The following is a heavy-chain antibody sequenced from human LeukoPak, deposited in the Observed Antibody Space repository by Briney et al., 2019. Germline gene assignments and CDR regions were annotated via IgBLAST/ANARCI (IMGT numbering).Heavy chain of an antibody. CDR1: GYTFTSYY. CDR3: AMRKPYDSSGPFDY. D-gene: IGHD3-22*01. J-gene: IGHJ4*02. V-gene: IGHV1-3*01. Sequence: GASVKVSCKASGYTFTSYYMHWVRQAPGQRLEWMGWINAGNGNTKYSQKFQGRVTITRDTSASTAYMELSSLRSEDTAMYYCAMRKPYDSSGPFDYWGQGTLVTVSS. CDR2: INAGNGNT.